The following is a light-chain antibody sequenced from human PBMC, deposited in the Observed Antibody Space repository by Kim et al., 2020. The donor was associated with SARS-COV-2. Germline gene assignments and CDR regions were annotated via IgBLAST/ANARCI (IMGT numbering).Light chain of an antibody. CDR3: FLVV. CDR2: DVS. Sequence: QSALTQPRSVSGSPGQSVTISCTGTSSDVGGYNYVSWYQQHPGKAPKLMIYDVSKRPSGVPDRFSGSKSVNTASLTISGLQAEDEADYYCFLVVFGGGTQLTVL. J-gene: IGLJ2*01. CDR1: SSDVGGYNY. V-gene: IGLV2-11*01.